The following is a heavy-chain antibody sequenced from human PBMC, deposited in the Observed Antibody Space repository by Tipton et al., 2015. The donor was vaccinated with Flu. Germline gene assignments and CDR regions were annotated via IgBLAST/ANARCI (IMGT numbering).Heavy chain of an antibody. CDR1: GYSFSSLW. CDR2: IYPEDSDV. Sequence: VQLVQSGAEVKKPGESLKISCKASGYSFSSLWIGWVRQMPGKGLEWMGNIYPEDSDVRYSPSFQGQVTISVDKSISTTYLQWNSLKASATATYYCAMRDHEFTSSWRFVFWGQGPLVTVSS. J-gene: IGHJ4*02. D-gene: IGHD2-2*01. V-gene: IGHV5-51*01. CDR3: AMRDHEFTSSWRFVF.